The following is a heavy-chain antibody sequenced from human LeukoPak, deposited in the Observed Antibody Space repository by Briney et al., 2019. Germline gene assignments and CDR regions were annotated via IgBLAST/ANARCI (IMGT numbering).Heavy chain of an antibody. CDR3: AKEKDSSGYYYGVDY. D-gene: IGHD3-22*01. CDR1: GFTFDDEA. V-gene: IGHV3-43*02. Sequence: PGGSLRLSCAASGFTFDDEAMHWVRQAPGKGLEWVSLISGDGGSTYYADSVKGRFTISRDNSKNSLYLQMNSLRTEDTALYYCAKEKDSSGYYYGVDYWGQGTLVTVSS. J-gene: IGHJ4*02. CDR2: ISGDGGST.